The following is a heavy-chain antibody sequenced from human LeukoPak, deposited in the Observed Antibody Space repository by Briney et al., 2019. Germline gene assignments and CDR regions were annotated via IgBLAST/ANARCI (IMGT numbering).Heavy chain of an antibody. V-gene: IGHV1-8*03. Sequence: ASVKVSCKASGYTFTSYDINWVRQATGQGLEWMGWMNPNSGNTGYARKFQGRVTITRNTSISTAYMELSSLRSEDTAVYYCARGPPKYSSRYNWFDPWGQGTLVTVSS. D-gene: IGHD6-13*01. J-gene: IGHJ5*02. CDR1: GYTFTSYD. CDR2: MNPNSGNT. CDR3: ARGPPKYSSRYNWFDP.